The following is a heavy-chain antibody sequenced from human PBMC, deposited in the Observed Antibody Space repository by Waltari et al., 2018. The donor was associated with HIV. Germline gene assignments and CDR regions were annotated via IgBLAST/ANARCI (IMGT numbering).Heavy chain of an antibody. CDR2: IGTAGDT. CDR3: ARTLAQGWGLDY. CDR1: GFTFSSYD. J-gene: IGHJ4*02. Sequence: EVQLVESGGGLVQPGGSLRLSCAASGFTFSSYDMQWVRQATGKGLEWVSAIGTAGDTYYPGSVKGRFTISRENAKNSLYLQMNSLRAEDTAVYYCARTLAQGWGLDYWGQGTLVTVSS. V-gene: IGHV3-13*01. D-gene: IGHD3-16*01.